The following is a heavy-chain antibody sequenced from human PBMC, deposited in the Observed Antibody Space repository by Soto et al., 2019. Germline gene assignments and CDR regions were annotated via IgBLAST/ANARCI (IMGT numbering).Heavy chain of an antibody. D-gene: IGHD7-27*01. V-gene: IGHV4-61*03. CDR1: GDSVTGGSYY. CDR2: ISYTGRT. Sequence: PSETLSLTCLVSGDSVTGGSYYWTWLLQPPGKGLEWIGYISYTGRTKDNPSLQSRVTISVDTSKNDFSLNLSSVTAADTAVYFCAREWGLLPYYVMNVWGHGTAVTVSS. CDR3: AREWGLLPYYVMNV. J-gene: IGHJ6*02.